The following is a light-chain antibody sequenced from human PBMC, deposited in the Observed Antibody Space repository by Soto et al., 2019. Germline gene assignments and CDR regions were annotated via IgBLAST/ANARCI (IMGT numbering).Light chain of an antibody. CDR2: GAS. V-gene: IGKV3-11*01. CDR1: QTINNN. Sequence: ELVWTPSPATLSLSPVERATLSCRASQTINNNVAWYQLKDGQVPRLLIYGASTRATGIPARFSGSGSGTDFTLTISSLEPEDSAVYYCQQRHMWPITFGQGTRLEI. CDR3: QQRHMWPIT. J-gene: IGKJ5*01.